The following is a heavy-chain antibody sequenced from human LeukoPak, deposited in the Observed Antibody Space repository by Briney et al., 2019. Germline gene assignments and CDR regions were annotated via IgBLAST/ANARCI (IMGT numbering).Heavy chain of an antibody. Sequence: SETLSLTCAVYGGSFSGYYWSWVRQPPGKGLEWIGEINHSGSTNYNPSLKSQVTISVDTSKNQFSLKLSSVTAADMAVYYCARGSVGSSSWYLYYYYYYGMDVWGQGTTVTVSS. CDR2: INHSGST. CDR3: ARGSVGSSSWYLYYYYYYGMDV. V-gene: IGHV4-34*01. D-gene: IGHD6-13*01. J-gene: IGHJ6*02. CDR1: GGSFSGYY.